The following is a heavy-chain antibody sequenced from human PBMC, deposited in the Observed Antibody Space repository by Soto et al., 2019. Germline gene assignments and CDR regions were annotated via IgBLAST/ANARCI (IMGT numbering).Heavy chain of an antibody. CDR2: IYHSGST. V-gene: IGHV4-30-2*01. CDR1: GGSISSGGYS. J-gene: IGHJ5*02. Sequence: SETLSLTCAVSGGSISSGGYSWSWIRQPPGKGLEWIGYIYHSGSTYYNPSLKSRVTISVDRSKNQFSLKLSSVTAADTAVYYCARGNNWNYGNWFDPWGQGTLVTVSS. D-gene: IGHD1-7*01. CDR3: ARGNNWNYGNWFDP.